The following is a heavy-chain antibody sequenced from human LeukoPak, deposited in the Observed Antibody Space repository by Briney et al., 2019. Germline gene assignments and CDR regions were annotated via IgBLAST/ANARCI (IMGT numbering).Heavy chain of an antibody. D-gene: IGHD2-15*01. Sequence: GGSLRLSCAASGFTFSSYAMSWVRQAPGKGLEWVSAISGSGGSTYYADYVKGRFTISRDNSKNTLDLQMNSLRAEDTAVYYCAKSSLVTPYDYWGQGTLVSVSS. CDR1: GFTFSSYA. V-gene: IGHV3-23*01. CDR2: ISGSGGST. J-gene: IGHJ4*02. CDR3: AKSSLVTPYDY.